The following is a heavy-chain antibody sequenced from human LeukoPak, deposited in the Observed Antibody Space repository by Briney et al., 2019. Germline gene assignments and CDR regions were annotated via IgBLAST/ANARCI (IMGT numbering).Heavy chain of an antibody. CDR3: ARVTASRHYYYYMDV. V-gene: IGHV4-59*08. D-gene: IGHD5-18*01. J-gene: IGHJ6*03. CDR1: GGSISSYY. CDR2: IYYSGST. Sequence: SETLSLTCIVSGGSISSYYWSWIRQPPGKGLEWIGYIYYSGSTNYNPSLKSRVTISVDTSKNQFSLKLSSVTAADTAVYYCARVTASRHYYYYMDVWGKGTTVTVSS.